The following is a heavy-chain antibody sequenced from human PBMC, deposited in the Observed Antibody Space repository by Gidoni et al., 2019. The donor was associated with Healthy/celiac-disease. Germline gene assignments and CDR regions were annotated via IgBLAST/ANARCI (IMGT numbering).Heavy chain of an antibody. CDR2: INPNSGGT. J-gene: IGHJ5*02. D-gene: IGHD2-15*01. V-gene: IGHV1-2*04. CDR1: GYTFTGYS. Sequence: QAQLVQSGAEVKKPGASVKVSCKASGYTFTGYSMHWVRQAPGQGLEWMGWINPNSGGTNYAQKFQGWVTMTRDTSISTAYMELSRLRSDDTAVYYCARGLRYCSGGSCYSSYWFDPWGQGTLVTVSS. CDR3: ARGLRYCSGGSCYSSYWFDP.